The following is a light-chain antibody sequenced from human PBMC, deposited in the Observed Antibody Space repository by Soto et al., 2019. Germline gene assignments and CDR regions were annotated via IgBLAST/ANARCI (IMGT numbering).Light chain of an antibody. Sequence: EIVLTQSPGTLSLSPGEGATLSCRASQSVSTNFFAWYQQKPSQAPRLLIYGASTRATGIPDRFSGSGSGTDFTLTISRLEPEDFAVYYCQQYGRTSWTFGQGPRVDIK. V-gene: IGKV3-20*01. CDR2: GAS. CDR3: QQYGRTSWT. J-gene: IGKJ1*01. CDR1: QSVSTNF.